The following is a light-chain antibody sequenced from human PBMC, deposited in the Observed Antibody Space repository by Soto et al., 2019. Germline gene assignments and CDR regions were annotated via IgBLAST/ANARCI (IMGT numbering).Light chain of an antibody. Sequence: AIRMTQSPSSLSASTGDRVTITCRASQAISGYLAWYQQKPGKAHKLLIYAASTFQSGVPSRFSGSGSGTDFTLTISCLQSEDFATYYCQQYYSYPYTFGQGPKLEIK. CDR3: QQYYSYPYT. V-gene: IGKV1-8*01. CDR2: AAS. J-gene: IGKJ2*01. CDR1: QAISGY.